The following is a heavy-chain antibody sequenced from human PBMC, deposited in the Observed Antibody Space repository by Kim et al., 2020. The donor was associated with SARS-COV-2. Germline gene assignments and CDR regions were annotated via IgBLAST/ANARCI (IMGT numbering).Heavy chain of an antibody. CDR3: ARGNLYYGGNSRFFDL. J-gene: IGHJ2*01. V-gene: IGHV4-59*01. D-gene: IGHD4-17*01. CDR2: IYFSGST. Sequence: SETLSLTCTVSGGSISSYSWSWIRQPPGRGLEWIGYIYFSGSTNYNPSLKSRVNISVDTSRSQFSLKLRSVTAADTAVYYCARGNLYYGGNSRFFDLWGRGTLVTVSS. CDR1: GGSISSYS.